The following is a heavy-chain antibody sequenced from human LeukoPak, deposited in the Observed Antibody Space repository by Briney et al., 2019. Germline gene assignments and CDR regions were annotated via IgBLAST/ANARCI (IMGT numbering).Heavy chain of an antibody. D-gene: IGHD1-26*01. J-gene: IGHJ4*02. CDR3: AKDRESGSCIDY. CDR1: GFTLSSYA. Sequence: GGSLRLSCAASGFTLSSYAMSWVRQAPGKGLEWVSVISGSGGSTYYADSVKGRFSISRDSSKNTLYLQMNSLRPEDTAVYYCAKDRESGSCIDYWGQGTLVTVSS. CDR2: ISGSGGST. V-gene: IGHV3-23*01.